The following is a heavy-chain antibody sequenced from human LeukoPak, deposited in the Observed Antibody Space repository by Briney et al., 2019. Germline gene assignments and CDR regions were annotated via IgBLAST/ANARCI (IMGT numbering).Heavy chain of an antibody. D-gene: IGHD6-13*01. CDR2: ISAYNGNT. CDR3: ARDTRNAYSSSWYYFDY. Sequence: GASVKVSCKASGYTFTSYGISWVRQAPGQGLEWMGWISAYNGNTNYAQKLQGRVTMTTDTSTSTAYMELRSLRSDDTAVYYCARDTRNAYSSSWYYFDYWGQGTLVTVS. CDR1: GYTFTSYG. V-gene: IGHV1-18*01. J-gene: IGHJ4*02.